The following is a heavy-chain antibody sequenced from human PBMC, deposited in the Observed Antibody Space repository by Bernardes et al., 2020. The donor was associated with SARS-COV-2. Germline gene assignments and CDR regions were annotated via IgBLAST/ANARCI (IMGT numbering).Heavy chain of an antibody. Sequence: SETLSLTCTVSGGSISSYYWSWIRQPPGKGLEWIGYIYYSGSTNYNPSLKSRVTISRDNSKNTLFLQMDSLRAEDTALYYCAKPVQWLVGFEYWGPGTLVTVSS. CDR2: IYYSGST. CDR3: AKPVQWLVGFEY. V-gene: IGHV4-59*12. J-gene: IGHJ4*02. D-gene: IGHD6-19*01. CDR1: GGSISSYY.